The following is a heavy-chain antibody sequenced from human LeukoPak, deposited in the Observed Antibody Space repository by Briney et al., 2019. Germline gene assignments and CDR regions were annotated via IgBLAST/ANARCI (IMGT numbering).Heavy chain of an antibody. CDR3: ARTSDTSGRLYWYFDL. V-gene: IGHV3-21*01. CDR1: GFTFSSYT. Sequence: PGGSLRLSCAASGFTFSSYTMNWVRQAPGKGLEWVSLINSGNTYIHYADSVKGRFTISRDNAKNSLYLQMNSLRAEDTAVYYCARTSDTSGRLYWYFDLWGRGTLVTVSS. J-gene: IGHJ2*01. CDR2: INSGNTYI. D-gene: IGHD3-22*01.